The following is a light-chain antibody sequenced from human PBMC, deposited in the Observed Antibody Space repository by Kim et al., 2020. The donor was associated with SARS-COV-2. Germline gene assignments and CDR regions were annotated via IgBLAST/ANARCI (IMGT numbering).Light chain of an antibody. CDR1: QSVSSSY. J-gene: IGKJ4*01. CDR3: QQYGSSPFT. CDR2: GAS. Sequence: PPGERATLSCRASQSVSSSYLAWYQQKPGQAPRLLIYGASSRATGIPDRFSGSGSGTDFTLTISRLEPEDFAVYYCQQYGSSPFTFGGGTKVDIK. V-gene: IGKV3-20*01.